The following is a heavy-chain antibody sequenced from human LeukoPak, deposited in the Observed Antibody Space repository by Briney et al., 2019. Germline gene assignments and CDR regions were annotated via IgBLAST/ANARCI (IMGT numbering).Heavy chain of an antibody. V-gene: IGHV4-59*01. CDR2: IYYSGST. CDR3: ATGRGSGSYTHHD. J-gene: IGHJ4*02. CDR1: GGSISSYY. Sequence: SETLSLTCTVSGGSISSYYWSWIRQPPGKGLEWIGYIYYSGSTNYNPSLKSRVTISVDTSKNQFSLKLSSVTAADTAVYYCATGRGSGSYTHHDWGQGTLVTVSS. D-gene: IGHD3-10*01.